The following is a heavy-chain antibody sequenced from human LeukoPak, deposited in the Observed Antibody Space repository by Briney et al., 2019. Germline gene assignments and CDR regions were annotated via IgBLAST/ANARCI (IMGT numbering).Heavy chain of an antibody. CDR3: ARAGYGSGTTFDY. D-gene: IGHD3-10*01. CDR2: INPNSGGT. J-gene: IGHJ4*02. CDR1: GYTFTGYY. V-gene: IGHV1-2*02. Sequence: ASVKVSCKASGYTFTGYYTHWVRQAPGQGLEWVGWINPNSGGTNYAQKFQGRVTMTRDTSISTAYMELSRLRSDDTAVYYCARAGYGSGTTFDYWGQGTLVTVSS.